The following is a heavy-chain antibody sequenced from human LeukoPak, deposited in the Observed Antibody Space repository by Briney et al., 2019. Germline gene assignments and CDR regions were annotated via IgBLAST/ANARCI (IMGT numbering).Heavy chain of an antibody. Sequence: SETLSLTCAVSGDSISSSNWWSWVRQPPGKGLEWIGEIYHSGTTNYNPSLKSRVTISVDTSKNQFSTKLSSVTAADTAVYYCARGIIAVAGNGYAFDIWGQGTMVTVSS. CDR1: GDSISSSNW. J-gene: IGHJ3*02. CDR2: IYHSGTT. CDR3: ARGIIAVAGNGYAFDI. V-gene: IGHV4-4*02. D-gene: IGHD6-19*01.